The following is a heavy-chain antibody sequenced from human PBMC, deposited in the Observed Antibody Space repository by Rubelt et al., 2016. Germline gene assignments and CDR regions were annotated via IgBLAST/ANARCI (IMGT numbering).Heavy chain of an antibody. J-gene: IGHJ4*02. D-gene: IGHD4-23*01. CDR2: INYSGRT. CDR1: GASISISNHF. V-gene: IGHV4-39*01. Sequence: QVHLQESGPGLVKPSETLSLTCSVSGASISISNHFWGWIRQSPGKGLEWIASINYSGRTYYNPPFQSRTTISVDKSKDDFSLGLSCVTASETAVYYCARHGGNKPFDYWGQGALVTGSA. CDR3: ARHGGNKPFDY.